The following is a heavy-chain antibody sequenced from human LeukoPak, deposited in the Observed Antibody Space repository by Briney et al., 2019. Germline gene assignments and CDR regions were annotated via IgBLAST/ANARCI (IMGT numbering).Heavy chain of an antibody. CDR2: ISGSGGST. CDR1: GFTLSSYA. J-gene: IGHJ1*01. Sequence: GGSLRLSCVASGFTLSSYAISWVRPAPGKGLEWVSAISGSGGSTHYADSLKGRFTISRDNSKNTLYLQMNSLRAEETAVYYCAKDRPPGDSSGWRAEYCQHWGQGTLVTVSS. V-gene: IGHV3-23*01. CDR3: AKDRPPGDSSGWRAEYCQH. D-gene: IGHD6-19*01.